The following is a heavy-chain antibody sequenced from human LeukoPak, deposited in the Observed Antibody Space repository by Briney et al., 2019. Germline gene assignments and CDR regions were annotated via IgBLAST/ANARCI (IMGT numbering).Heavy chain of an antibody. CDR3: ARVWRYDILTGRPIGGSNWFDP. Sequence: ASVKVSCKASGYTFTGYYMHWVRQAPGQGLEWMGWINTNTGNPTYAQGFTGRFVFSLDTSVSTAYLQISSLTAEDTAVYYCARVWRYDILTGRPIGGSNWFDPWGQGTLVTVSS. CDR2: INTNTGNP. J-gene: IGHJ5*02. V-gene: IGHV7-4-1*02. D-gene: IGHD3-9*01. CDR1: GYTFTGYY.